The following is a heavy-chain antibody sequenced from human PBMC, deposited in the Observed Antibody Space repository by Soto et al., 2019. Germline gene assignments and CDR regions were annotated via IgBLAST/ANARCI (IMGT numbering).Heavy chain of an antibody. CDR1: GYTFTGYY. V-gene: IGHV1-2*04. CDR2: INPNSGGT. CDR3: AREYYYDSSGYYLGSAFDI. D-gene: IGHD3-22*01. Sequence: ASVKVSCKASGYTFTGYYMHWVRQAPGQGLEWMGWINPNSGGTNYAQKFQGWVTMTRDTSISTAYMELSRLRSDDTAVYYCAREYYYDSSGYYLGSAFDIWGQGTMVTVS. J-gene: IGHJ3*02.